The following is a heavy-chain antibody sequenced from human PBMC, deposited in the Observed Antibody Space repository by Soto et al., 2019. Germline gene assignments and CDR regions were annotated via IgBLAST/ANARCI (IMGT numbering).Heavy chain of an antibody. V-gene: IGHV3-23*01. Sequence: PGGSLRLSCAASGFTFSSYAMSWVRQAPGKGLEWVSAISGSGGSTYYADSVKGRFTISRDNSKNTLYLQMNSLRAEDTAVYYCAKDGGYSGSYGDAFDIWGQGTMVTVPS. CDR2: ISGSGGST. CDR1: GFTFSSYA. CDR3: AKDGGYSGSYGDAFDI. J-gene: IGHJ3*02. D-gene: IGHD1-26*01.